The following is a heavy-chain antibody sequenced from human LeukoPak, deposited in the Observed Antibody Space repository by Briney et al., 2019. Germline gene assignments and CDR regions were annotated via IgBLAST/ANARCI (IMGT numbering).Heavy chain of an antibody. CDR3: ATPGEADTAMAIFDY. V-gene: IGHV1-18*01. CDR1: GYTFTSYG. CDR2: ISAYNGNT. Sequence: ASVKVSCKASGYTFTSYGISWVRQAPGQGLEWMGWISAYNGNTNYAQKFQGRVTITADKSTSTAYMELSSLRSEDTAVYYCATPGEADTAMAIFDYWGQGTLVTVSS. J-gene: IGHJ4*02. D-gene: IGHD5-18*01.